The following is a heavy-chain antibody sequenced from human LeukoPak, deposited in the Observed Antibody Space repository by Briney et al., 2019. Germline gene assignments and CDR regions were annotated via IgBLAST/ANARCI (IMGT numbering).Heavy chain of an antibody. Sequence: ASVKVSCKASGYTFTSYYMHWVRQAPGQGLEWMGIINPSDGSTDYAQKFQGRVTMTRDMSTSTVYTELSSLRSEDTAVYYCARTGIPSAFDIWGQGTMVTVSS. D-gene: IGHD6-13*01. CDR2: INPSDGST. CDR1: GYTFTSYY. V-gene: IGHV1-46*01. CDR3: ARTGIPSAFDI. J-gene: IGHJ3*02.